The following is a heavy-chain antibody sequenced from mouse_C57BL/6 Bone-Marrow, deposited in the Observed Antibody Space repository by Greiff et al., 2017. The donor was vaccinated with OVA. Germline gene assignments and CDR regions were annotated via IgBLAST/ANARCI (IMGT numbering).Heavy chain of an antibody. CDR3: ARHPYYDYDENYAMDY. D-gene: IGHD2-4*01. V-gene: IGHV1-62-2*01. J-gene: IGHJ4*01. CDR2: FYPGSGSI. Sequence: QVQLQQSGAELVKPGASVKLSCKASGYTFTEYTIHWVKQRSGQGLEWIGWFYPGSGSIKYNEKFKDKATLTADKSSSTVYMELSRLTSEDSAVYFCARHPYYDYDENYAMDYWGQGTSGTVSS. CDR1: GYTFTEYT.